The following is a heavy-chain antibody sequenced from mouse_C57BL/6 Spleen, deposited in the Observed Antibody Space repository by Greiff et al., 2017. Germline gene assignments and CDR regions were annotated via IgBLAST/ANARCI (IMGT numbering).Heavy chain of an antibody. D-gene: IGHD1-1*01. CDR1: GFNIKDYY. Sequence: VQLQQSGAELVRPGASVKLSCTASGFNIKDYYMHWVKQRPEQGLEWIGRIDPEDGDTEYAPKFQGKATMTAATSSNTAYLQLSSLTSEDTAVYYCTTPYGSSYRDYWGQGTTLTVSS. CDR2: IDPEDGDT. V-gene: IGHV14-1*01. J-gene: IGHJ2*01. CDR3: TTPYGSSYRDY.